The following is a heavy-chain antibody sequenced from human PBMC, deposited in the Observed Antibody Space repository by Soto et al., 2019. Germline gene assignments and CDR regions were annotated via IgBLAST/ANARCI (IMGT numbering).Heavy chain of an antibody. Sequence: PVKVSCEACGVSITSSAVQWVRQARGQRLARIGWIVVGSGNTNYAQKFQERVTITRDMSTSTAYMELSSLRSEDTAVYYCAATVPNYDFWSGYLGYYYYGMDVWGQGTTVTVSS. D-gene: IGHD3-3*01. J-gene: IGHJ6*02. CDR2: IVVGSGNT. V-gene: IGHV1-58*01. CDR1: GVSITSSA. CDR3: AATVPNYDFWSGYLGYYYYGMDV.